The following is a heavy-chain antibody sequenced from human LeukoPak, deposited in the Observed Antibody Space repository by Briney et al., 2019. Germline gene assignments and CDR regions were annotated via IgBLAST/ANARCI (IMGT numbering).Heavy chain of an antibody. CDR3: ARASVSSSFVYWESAYFDF. Sequence: ASVKVSCKASGYTFTNYAIHWVRQAPGQRLEWMGWISGGSGNTKYSQNFQGRVTITRDTSASTAYMELSSLRSEDTAVYYCARASVSSSFVYWESAYFDFWGQGTLVTVSS. CDR1: GYTFTNYA. D-gene: IGHD6-6*01. J-gene: IGHJ4*02. CDR2: ISGGSGNT. V-gene: IGHV1-3*01.